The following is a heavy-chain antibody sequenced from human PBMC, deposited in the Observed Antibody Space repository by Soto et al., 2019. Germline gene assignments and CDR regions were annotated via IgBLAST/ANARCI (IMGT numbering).Heavy chain of an antibody. Sequence: SQTMCLSSTVSGGTISSINNCLRWIRQPPGEGLEWIGFISYSGTTSYSPSLKSRVAISLDTSKNQFSLSLSSVTAADTAVYYCARGRGYSYGLDPWGQGTLVTVSS. CDR2: ISYSGTT. J-gene: IGHJ5*02. CDR3: ARGRGYSYGLDP. CDR1: GGTISSINNC. V-gene: IGHV4-30-4*01. D-gene: IGHD5-18*01.